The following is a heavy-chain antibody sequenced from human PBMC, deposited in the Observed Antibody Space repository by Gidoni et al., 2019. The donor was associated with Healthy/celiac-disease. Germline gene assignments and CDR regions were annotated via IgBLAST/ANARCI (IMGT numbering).Heavy chain of an antibody. J-gene: IGHJ6*02. CDR2: INHSGST. CDR3: ARGPWYSVVVIEYGMDV. Sequence: QVQLQQWGAGLLKPSETLSLTCAVYGGSFSGYYWSWIRQPPGKGLEWIGEINHSGSTNYNPSLKSRVTISVDTSKNQFSLKLSSVTAADTAVYYCARGPWYSVVVIEYGMDVWGQGTTVTVSS. CDR1: GGSFSGYY. V-gene: IGHV4-34*01. D-gene: IGHD2-21*01.